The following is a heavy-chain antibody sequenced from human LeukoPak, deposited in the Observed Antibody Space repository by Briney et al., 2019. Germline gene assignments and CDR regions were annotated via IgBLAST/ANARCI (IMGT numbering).Heavy chain of an antibody. CDR2: ISPYNGNT. J-gene: IGHJ3*02. CDR1: GYTFTGYY. V-gene: IGHV1-18*04. Sequence: ASVKVSCKASGYTFTGYYMHWVRQAPGQGLEWMGWISPYNGNTNYAQRLQGRVTMTTDTSTGTGYMELRSLRSDDTAIYYCARDCVTSTICYDIFDIWGQGTMVTVSS. D-gene: IGHD2-2*01. CDR3: ARDCVTSTICYDIFDI.